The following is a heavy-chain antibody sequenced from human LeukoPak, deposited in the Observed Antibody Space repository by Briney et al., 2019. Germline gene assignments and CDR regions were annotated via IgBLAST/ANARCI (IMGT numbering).Heavy chain of an antibody. CDR3: ARDHGAYYYGSGSHGYNY. Sequence: PSETLSLTCAVYGGSFSGYYWSWIRQPPGKGLEWIGEINHSGSANYNPSLKSRVTISIDTSKNQFSLNLSSVTAADTAVYYCARDHGAYYYGSGSHGYNYWGQGTLVTVSS. CDR2: INHSGSA. V-gene: IGHV4-34*01. CDR1: GGSFSGYY. D-gene: IGHD3-10*01. J-gene: IGHJ4*02.